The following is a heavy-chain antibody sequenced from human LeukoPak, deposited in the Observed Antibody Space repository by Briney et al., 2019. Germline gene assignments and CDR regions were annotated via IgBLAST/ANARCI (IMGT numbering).Heavy chain of an antibody. CDR3: ARDPQRGSDYDIT. D-gene: IGHD3-9*01. J-gene: IGHJ5*02. Sequence: ASVKVSCKASGYTFTGYYMHWVRQAPGQGLEWMGWINPNSGGTNYAQKLQGRVTMTTDTSTSTAYMELRSLRSDDTAVYYCARDPQRGSDYDITWGQGTLVTVSS. CDR1: GYTFTGYY. V-gene: IGHV1-2*02. CDR2: INPNSGGT.